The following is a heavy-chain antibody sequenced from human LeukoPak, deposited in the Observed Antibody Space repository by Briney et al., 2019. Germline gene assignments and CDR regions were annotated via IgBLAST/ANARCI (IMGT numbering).Heavy chain of an antibody. D-gene: IGHD2-2*01. V-gene: IGHV3-30-3*01. CDR1: GFTFSSYA. CDR3: ARGSDCSSTSCNAFWYYYYGMDV. Sequence: GGSLRLSCAASGFTFSSYAMHWVRQAPGKGLEWVAVISYDGSNKYYADSVKGRFTISRDNAKNSLYLQMNSLRAEDTAVYYCARGSDCSSTSCNAFWYYYYGMDVWGQGTTVTVSS. CDR2: ISYDGSNK. J-gene: IGHJ6*02.